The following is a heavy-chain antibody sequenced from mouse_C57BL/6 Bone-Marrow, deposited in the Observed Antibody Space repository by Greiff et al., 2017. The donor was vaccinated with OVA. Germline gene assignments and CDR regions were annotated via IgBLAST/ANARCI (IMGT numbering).Heavy chain of an antibody. CDR1: GYTFTSYW. D-gene: IGHD1-1*01. J-gene: IGHJ3*01. CDR2: IDPSDSYT. CDR3: ARGYYYGSSKAY. V-gene: IGHV1-59*01. Sequence: VQLQQPGAELVRPGTSVKLSCKASGYTFTSYWMHWVKQRPGQGLEWIGVIDPSDSYTNYNQKFKGKATLTVDTSSSTAYMQLSSLTSEDSAVYYCARGYYYGSSKAYWGQGTLVTVSA.